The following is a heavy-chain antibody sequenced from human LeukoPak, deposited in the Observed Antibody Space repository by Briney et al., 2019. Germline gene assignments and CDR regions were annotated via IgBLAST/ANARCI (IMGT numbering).Heavy chain of an antibody. V-gene: IGHV3-66*04. CDR1: GFTFSSYG. Sequence: PGGSLGLSCAASGFTFSSYGMHWVRQAPGKGLEWVSVIYSGGSTYYADSVKGRFTISRDNSKNTLYLQMNSLRAEDTAVYYCARHPTERPWGCFDYWGQGTLVTVSS. CDR2: IYSGGST. D-gene: IGHD1-1*01. J-gene: IGHJ4*02. CDR3: ARHPTERPWGCFDY.